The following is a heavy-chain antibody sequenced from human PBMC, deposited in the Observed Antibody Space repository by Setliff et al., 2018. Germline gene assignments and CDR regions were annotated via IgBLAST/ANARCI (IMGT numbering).Heavy chain of an antibody. D-gene: IGHD6-19*01. CDR3: ATTPGGGWYGEYYFDY. Sequence: GGSLRLSCAASGFTFSSYWMSWVRQAPGKGLEWVANIKQDGSEKYYADSVKGRFTISRDDSKNTVYLEMNSLRAEDTAVYYCATTPGGGWYGEYYFDYWGQGTLVTVSS. CDR2: IKQDGSEK. CDR1: GFTFSSYW. J-gene: IGHJ4*02. V-gene: IGHV3-7*01.